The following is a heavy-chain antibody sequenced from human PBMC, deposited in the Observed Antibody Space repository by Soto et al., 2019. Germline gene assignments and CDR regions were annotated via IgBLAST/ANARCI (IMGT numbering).Heavy chain of an antibody. CDR2: IYYSGST. CDR3: ARSSLWFGELLYPNWFDP. V-gene: IGHV4-59*01. D-gene: IGHD3-10*01. Sequence: SDTLSLTCTVSGGSISSYYWSWIRQPPGKGLEWIGYIYYSGSTNYNPSLKSRVTISVDTSKNQFSLKLSSVTAADTAVYYCARSSLWFGELLYPNWFDPWGQGTLVTVSS. CDR1: GGSISSYY. J-gene: IGHJ5*02.